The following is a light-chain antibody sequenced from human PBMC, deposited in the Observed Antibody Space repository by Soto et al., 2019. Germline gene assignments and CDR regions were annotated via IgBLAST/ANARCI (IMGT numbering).Light chain of an antibody. CDR1: QSVRSN. J-gene: IGKJ1*01. CDR2: GAS. CDR3: QQYNNWPPWT. V-gene: IGKV3-15*01. Sequence: EIVMTQSPATLSVSPGERATLSCRASQSVRSNLAWYQQKPGQAPRLLIYGASTRATGIPARISGSGSGTEFTLTISSLQSEDFAVYYCQQYNNWPPWTFDQGTKVEIK.